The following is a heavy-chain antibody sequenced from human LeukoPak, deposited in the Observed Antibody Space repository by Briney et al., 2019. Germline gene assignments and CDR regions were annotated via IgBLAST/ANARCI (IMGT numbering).Heavy chain of an antibody. CDR2: IYFGGTT. J-gene: IGHJ4*02. D-gene: IGHD5/OR15-5a*01. V-gene: IGHV3-53*01. CDR3: ARGDGVYVY. CDR1: GFTVSSNY. Sequence: PGGSLRLSCAASGFTVSSNYMTWVRQAPGQGLEWVSVIYFGGTTYYADSVKGRFTISRDNSKNTVYLQMNSLRVEDTAVYYCARGDGVYVYWGQGTLCTVSS.